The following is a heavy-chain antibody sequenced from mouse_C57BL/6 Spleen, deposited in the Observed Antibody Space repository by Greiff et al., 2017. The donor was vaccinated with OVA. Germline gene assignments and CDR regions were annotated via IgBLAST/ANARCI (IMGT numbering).Heavy chain of an antibody. J-gene: IGHJ2*01. CDR1: GYTFTSYW. CDR3: ARGGRLYYFGY. Sequence: QVQLQQPGAELVRPGSSVKLSCKASGYTFTSYWMHWVKQRPIQGLEWIGNIDPSDSETHYNQKFKDKATLTVDKSSSTAYMQLRSLTSEDSAVYYCARGGRLYYFGYWGQGTTLTVSS. V-gene: IGHV1-52*01. CDR2: IDPSDSET.